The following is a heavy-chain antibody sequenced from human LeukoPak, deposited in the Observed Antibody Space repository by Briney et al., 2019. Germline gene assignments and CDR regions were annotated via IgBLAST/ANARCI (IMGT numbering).Heavy chain of an antibody. CDR3: ARDTVWGYNYVDDY. CDR2: IKQDGGEK. V-gene: IGHV3-7*01. CDR1: GFTFSSYW. D-gene: IGHD5-18*01. Sequence: GGSLRLSCAASGFTFSSYWMSWVRQAPGKGLEWVSNIKQDGGEKYYVDSVKGRFTISRDNAKNTLYLQMNSLRAEDTAEYYCARDTVWGYNYVDDYWGQGTLVTVSS. J-gene: IGHJ4*02.